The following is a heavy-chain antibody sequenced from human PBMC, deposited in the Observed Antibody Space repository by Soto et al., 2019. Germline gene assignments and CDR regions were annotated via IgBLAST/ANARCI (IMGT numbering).Heavy chain of an antibody. Sequence: PSETLSLTCDVSVEPMTGGYYWGWIRQSPGKGLEWIGSIYYGGTTDYNPSLRSRLAISIDTSKNQFSLRLSSVTAADTALYYCARGWYYFDVWGQGSLVTVSS. CDR3: ARGWYYFDV. CDR1: VEPMTGGYY. J-gene: IGHJ4*02. D-gene: IGHD2-15*01. V-gene: IGHV4-38-2*01. CDR2: IYYGGTT.